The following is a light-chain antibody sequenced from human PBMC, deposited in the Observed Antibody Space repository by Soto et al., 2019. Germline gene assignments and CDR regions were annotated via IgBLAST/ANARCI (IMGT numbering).Light chain of an antibody. CDR1: ESVSTSY. Sequence: EIVLTQSPGTLSLSPGERATLSCRASESVSTSYLAWYQQKHGQAPRLLIYGASGSATGIPDRFSVSASGTDFTLTISRLEPEDFAVYYCQHYGTSAIFGPGTKVDIK. V-gene: IGKV3-20*01. CDR2: GAS. CDR3: QHYGTSAI. J-gene: IGKJ3*01.